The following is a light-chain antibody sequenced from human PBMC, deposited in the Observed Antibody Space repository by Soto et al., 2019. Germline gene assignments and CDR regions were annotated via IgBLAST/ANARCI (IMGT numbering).Light chain of an antibody. CDR3: QQYANSPIP. V-gene: IGKV3-20*01. CDR1: QPVSSNF. Sequence: ELVLTQSPGTLSLSPGESAALSCRASQPVSSNFLAWYQQKPGQAPRLLIYGVSSRASGIPDRFFGSGSGTDLTLTINRLEPKEFAVYYCQQYANSPIPFGPGTRLEIK. J-gene: IGKJ5*01. CDR2: GVS.